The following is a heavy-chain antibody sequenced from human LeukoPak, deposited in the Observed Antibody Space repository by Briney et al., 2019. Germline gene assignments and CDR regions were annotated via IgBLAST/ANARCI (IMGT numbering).Heavy chain of an antibody. Sequence: GGSLRLSCAASGFTFSSYGMHWVRQAPGKGLEWVAVIWYDGNNKYYADSVKGRFTISRDNSKNTLYLQMNSLRAEDTAVYYCARSTSSEYDIYHFDYWGQGTLVAVSS. D-gene: IGHD3-9*01. CDR1: GFTFSSYG. CDR2: IWYDGNNK. CDR3: ARSTSSEYDIYHFDY. J-gene: IGHJ4*02. V-gene: IGHV3-33*01.